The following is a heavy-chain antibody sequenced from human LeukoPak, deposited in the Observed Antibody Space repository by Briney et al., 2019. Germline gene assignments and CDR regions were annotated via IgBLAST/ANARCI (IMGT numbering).Heavy chain of an antibody. V-gene: IGHV1-18*04. CDR1: GYTFTSYG. CDR3: ARLIAVAGTADY. Sequence: ASVKVSCKASGYTFTSYGISWVRQAPGQGLEWMGWISAYNGNTNYAQKLQGRVTMTTDTSTSTAYMELRSLRADDTAVYYCARLIAVAGTADYWGQGTLVTGSS. J-gene: IGHJ4*02. D-gene: IGHD6-19*01. CDR2: ISAYNGNT.